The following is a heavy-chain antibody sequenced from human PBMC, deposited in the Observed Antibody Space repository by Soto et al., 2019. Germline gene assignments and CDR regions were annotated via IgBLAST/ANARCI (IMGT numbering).Heavy chain of an antibody. CDR1: GFTVSTHG. J-gene: IGHJ4*02. CDR2: ISRDGGTK. CDR3: TGEVASGY. Sequence: QVQLVESGGGVVQPGRSLRLSCAVSGFTVSTHGMHWVRQARGKGLEWVAVISRDGGTKYYADSVKGRFTISRDNSRNTLFLEMNSLRGDDMAVYYCTGEVASGYWGQGTLVTVSS. V-gene: IGHV3-30*03. D-gene: IGHD2-8*02.